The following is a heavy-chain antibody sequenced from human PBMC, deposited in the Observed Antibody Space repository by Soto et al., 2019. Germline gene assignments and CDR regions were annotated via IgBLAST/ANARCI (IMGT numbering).Heavy chain of an antibody. CDR3: ARLSGLVATISVYDYYGMDV. CDR2: IYYSGST. J-gene: IGHJ6*02. D-gene: IGHD5-12*01. Sequence: PSETLSLTCTVSGGSISSSSYYWGWTRQPPGKGLEWIGSIYYSGSTYYNPSLKSRVTISVDTSKNQFSLRLSSVTAADTAVYYCARLSGLVATISVYDYYGMDVWGQGTTVTVSS. CDR1: GGSISSSSYY. V-gene: IGHV4-39*01.